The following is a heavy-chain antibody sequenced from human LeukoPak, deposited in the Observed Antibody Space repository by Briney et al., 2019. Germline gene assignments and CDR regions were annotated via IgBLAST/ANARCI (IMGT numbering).Heavy chain of an antibody. Sequence: PGRSLRLSCAASGFTFDDYAMHWVRQAPGKGLEWVSGISWNSGSIGYADSVKGRFTISRDNAKNSLYLQMNSLRAVDTALYYCAKEGVSKSFDYWGQGTLVTVSS. CDR2: ISWNSGSI. CDR1: GFTFDDYA. J-gene: IGHJ4*02. D-gene: IGHD2-2*01. V-gene: IGHV3-9*01. CDR3: AKEGVSKSFDY.